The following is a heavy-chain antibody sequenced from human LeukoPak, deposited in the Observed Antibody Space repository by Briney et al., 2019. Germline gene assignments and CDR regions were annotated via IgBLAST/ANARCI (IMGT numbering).Heavy chain of an antibody. J-gene: IGHJ4*02. D-gene: IGHD5-24*01. CDR3: ARLDYNSEACYNY. CDR2: INYSGSS. CDR1: GDSISTDY. Sequence: PSETLSLTCIGSGDSISTDYCSWIRQSPGKGLEWIGYINYSGSSEYNPSLKSRITISVDRSKKEISLKMRSVTAADTAVYYCARLDYNSEACYNYWALGALVTVSS. V-gene: IGHV4-59*08.